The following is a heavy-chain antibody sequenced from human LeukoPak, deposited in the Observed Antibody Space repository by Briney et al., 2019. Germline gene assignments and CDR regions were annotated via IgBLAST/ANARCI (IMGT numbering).Heavy chain of an antibody. V-gene: IGHV3-23*01. CDR1: GFTFSSYA. CDR3: AKEDYGGNSAQYGGAC. D-gene: IGHD4-23*01. Sequence: GGSLRLSCAVSGFTFSSYAMSWVRQAPGKGLEWVSAISGSGGSTYYADSVKGRFTISRDNSKDTLYLQMNSLRAEDTAVYYCAKEDYGGNSAQYGGACWGQGTLVTVSS. CDR2: ISGSGGST. J-gene: IGHJ4*02.